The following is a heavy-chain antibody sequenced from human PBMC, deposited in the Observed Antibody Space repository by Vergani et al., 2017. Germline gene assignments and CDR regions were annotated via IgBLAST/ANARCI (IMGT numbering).Heavy chain of an antibody. CDR2: IYYSGST. CDR1: GGSISSSSYY. D-gene: IGHD6-13*01. Sequence: QLQLQESGPGLVKPSETLSLTCTVSGGSISSSSYYWGWIRQPPGKGLEWIGSIYYSGSTNYNPSLKSRVTISVDTSKNQFSLKLSSVTAADTAVYYCARDSPYSSSWYYFDYWGQGTLVTVSS. J-gene: IGHJ4*02. V-gene: IGHV4-39*07. CDR3: ARDSPYSSSWYYFDY.